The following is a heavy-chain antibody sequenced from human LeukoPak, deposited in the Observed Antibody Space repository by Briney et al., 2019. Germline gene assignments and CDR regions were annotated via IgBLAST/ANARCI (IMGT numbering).Heavy chain of an antibody. CDR2: ISGSGGST. Sequence: GGSLRLSCAASGFTFSSYAMSWVRQAPGKGLEWVSAISGSGGSTYYADSVKGRFTISRGNSKNTLYLQMNSLRAEDTAVYYCAKDLMAPTLYLPTFDYWGQGTLVTVSS. D-gene: IGHD2-2*01. V-gene: IGHV3-23*01. CDR1: GFTFSSYA. J-gene: IGHJ4*02. CDR3: AKDLMAPTLYLPTFDY.